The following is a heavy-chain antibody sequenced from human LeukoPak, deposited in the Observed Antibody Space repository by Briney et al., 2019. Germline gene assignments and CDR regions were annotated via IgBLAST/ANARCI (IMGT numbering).Heavy chain of an antibody. V-gene: IGHV3-20*04. Sequence: GGSLTLSCLASGFTFDDYGMSWVRQAPGKGLEWVSGINWNGGSTGYADSVKGRFTISRDNAKNSLYLQMNSLRAEDTALYYCARTQTPGVGANDAFDIWGQGTMVTVSS. CDR3: ARTQTPGVGANDAFDI. CDR1: GFTFDDYG. D-gene: IGHD1-26*01. J-gene: IGHJ3*02. CDR2: INWNGGST.